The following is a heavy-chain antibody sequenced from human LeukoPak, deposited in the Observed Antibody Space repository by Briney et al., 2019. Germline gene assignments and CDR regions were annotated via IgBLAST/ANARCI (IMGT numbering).Heavy chain of an antibody. CDR1: GGSISSYY. J-gene: IGHJ5*02. CDR3: ARAVATIEIWFDP. D-gene: IGHD1-26*01. V-gene: IGHV4-59*01. Sequence: PSETLSLTCAVSGGSISSYYWSWIRQPPGKGLEWMGYIYYSGSTNYNPSLKSRVTISVDTSKNQFSLKLSSVTAADTAVYYCARAVATIEIWFDPWGQGTLVTVSS. CDR2: IYYSGST.